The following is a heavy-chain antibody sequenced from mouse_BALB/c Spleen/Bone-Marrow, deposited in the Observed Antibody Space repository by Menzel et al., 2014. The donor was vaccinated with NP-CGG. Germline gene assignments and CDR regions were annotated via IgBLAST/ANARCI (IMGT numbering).Heavy chain of an antibody. CDR2: IDPANGNT. Sequence: EVQRVESGAELVKPGASVKLSCTASGFNIKDTYMHWVKQRPEQGLEWTGRIDPANGNTKYDPKFQGKATITADTSSNTAYLQLSSLTSEDTAVYYCARNSMAYWGQGTLVTVSA. CDR1: GFNIKDTY. V-gene: IGHV14-3*02. CDR3: ARNSMAY. J-gene: IGHJ3*01.